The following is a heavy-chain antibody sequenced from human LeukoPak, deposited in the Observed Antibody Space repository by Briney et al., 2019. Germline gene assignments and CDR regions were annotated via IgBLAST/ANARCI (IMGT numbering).Heavy chain of an antibody. V-gene: IGHV3-23*01. D-gene: IGHD6-13*01. J-gene: IGHJ4*02. CDR1: GFTFNNYA. Sequence: GGSLRLSCAASGFTFNNYAMSWVRQAPGRGLEWVSAISGPGYSTHYADSVKGRFTISRDNSKSTVFLQMNSLRAEDTAVYYCAREAGTKGTDYWGQGTLVTVSS. CDR3: AREAGTKGTDY. CDR2: ISGPGYST.